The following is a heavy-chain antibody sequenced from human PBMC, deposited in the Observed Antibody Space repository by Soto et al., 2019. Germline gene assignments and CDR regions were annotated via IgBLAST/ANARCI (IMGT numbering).Heavy chain of an antibody. CDR2: INPNSGGT. CDR3: ARGAASMVGYYYYYGMDV. Sequence: ASVKVSCKASGYTFTGYYMHWVRQAPGQGLEWMGWINPNSGGTNYAQKFQGRVTMTRDTSISTAYMELSRLRSDDTAVYYRARGAASMVGYYYYYGMDVWGQGNTVTVSS. D-gene: IGHD3-10*01. CDR1: GYTFTGYY. V-gene: IGHV1-2*02. J-gene: IGHJ6*02.